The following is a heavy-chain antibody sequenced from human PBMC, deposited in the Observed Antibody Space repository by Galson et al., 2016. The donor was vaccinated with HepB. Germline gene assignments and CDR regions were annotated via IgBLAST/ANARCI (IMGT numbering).Heavy chain of an antibody. V-gene: IGHV6-1*01. CDR2: TYYRSKWYS. D-gene: IGHD4-17*01. CDR3: ARDDYGEDYSYYGMDV. CDR1: GDSVSSNTAA. J-gene: IGHJ6*02. Sequence: CAISGDSVSSNTAAWNWIRQSPSRGLEWLGGTYYRSKWYSEYAVSVESRITINADTSKNQLSLQLNSVTPEDTAVYYCARDDYGEDYSYYGMDVWGQGTTVTVS.